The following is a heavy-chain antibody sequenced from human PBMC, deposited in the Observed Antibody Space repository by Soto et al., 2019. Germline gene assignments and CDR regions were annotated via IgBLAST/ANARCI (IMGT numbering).Heavy chain of an antibody. J-gene: IGHJ4*02. V-gene: IGHV1-18*01. Sequence: QVQLVQSGTEVRKPGASVKVSCKASGYTFTSYHISWVRQAPGQGLEWMGWFSAYNGNTNYAQKLQGRVTMTTDTTTRTAYMELRSLRSDDTAVYYCAMDSPPPREWGQGTLVTVSS. CDR3: AMDSPPPRE. D-gene: IGHD2-2*03. CDR2: FSAYNGNT. CDR1: GYTFTSYH.